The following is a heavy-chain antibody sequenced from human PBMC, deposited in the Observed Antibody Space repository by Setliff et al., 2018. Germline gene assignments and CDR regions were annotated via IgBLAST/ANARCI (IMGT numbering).Heavy chain of an antibody. D-gene: IGHD2-2*01. CDR2: VYYSGTA. CDR3: ARLSCSSNSCPFDY. CDR1: DGSMTSGSYY. J-gene: IGHJ4*02. Sequence: SETLSLTCSVSDGSMTSGSYYWGWIRQPPGKGLEWIGSVYYSGTAYYNPSLKSRLYMSVDTSKNQFTLKVISVTAADTAVYHCARLSCSSNSCPFDYWVQGTLVTVSS. V-gene: IGHV4-39*06.